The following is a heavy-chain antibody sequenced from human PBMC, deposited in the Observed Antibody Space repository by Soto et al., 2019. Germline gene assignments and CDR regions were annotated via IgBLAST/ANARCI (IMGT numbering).Heavy chain of an antibody. CDR2: ISAYNGNT. CDR3: ARDYCSGGSCYPNWFDP. J-gene: IGHJ5*02. CDR1: GYTFTGYY. V-gene: IGHV1-18*04. D-gene: IGHD2-15*01. Sequence: ASVKVSCKASGYTFTGYYMHWVRQAPGQGLEWMGWISAYNGNTNYAQKLQGRVTMTTDTSTSTAYMELRSLRSDDTAVYYCARDYCSGGSCYPNWFDPWGQGTLVTVSS.